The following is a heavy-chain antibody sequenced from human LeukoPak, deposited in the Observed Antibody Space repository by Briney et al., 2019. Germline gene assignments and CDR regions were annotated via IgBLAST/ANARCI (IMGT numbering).Heavy chain of an antibody. CDR3: ARDYCGGNNCPTYYFDN. CDR1: GYSFTNYW. V-gene: IGHV5-51*01. Sequence: GESLKISCKASGYSFTNYWIGWVRQMPGKGLEWMGIIYPGDSDTKYSPSFQGQVTISADKSISTAYLQWSSLKASDTAMYYCARDYCGGNNCPTYYFDNWGQGTLVTVSS. D-gene: IGHD2-21*01. J-gene: IGHJ4*02. CDR2: IYPGDSDT.